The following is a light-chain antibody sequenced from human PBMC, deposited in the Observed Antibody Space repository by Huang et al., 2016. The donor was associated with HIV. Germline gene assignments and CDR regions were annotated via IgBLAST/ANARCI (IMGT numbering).Light chain of an antibody. CDR2: GVS. V-gene: IGKV3-15*01. CDR3: QQYNNWPPYD. J-gene: IGKJ2*01. CDR1: QSVKKN. Sequence: DMVMTQSPGTLSVSPGERATLSCRASQSVKKNLAWYQQKPGQAPRLLISGVSTRDTGVPVRFSGNGSETEFTLTITSVQSEDSAVYYCQQYNNWPPYDFGQGTKLEIK.